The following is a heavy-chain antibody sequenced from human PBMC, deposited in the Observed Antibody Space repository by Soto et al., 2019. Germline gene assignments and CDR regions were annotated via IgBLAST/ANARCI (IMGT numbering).Heavy chain of an antibody. D-gene: IGHD2-2*01. CDR1: GFTFSSYA. CDR2: ISYDGSNK. J-gene: IGHJ6*02. Sequence: QVQLVESGGGVVQPGRSLRLSCAASGFTFSSYAMHWVRQAPGKGLEWVAVISYDGSNKYYADSVKGRCTISRDNSKNTLYLQMNSLRAEDTAVYYCARELPRWYYGMDVWGQGTTVTVSS. CDR3: ARELPRWYYGMDV. V-gene: IGHV3-30-3*01.